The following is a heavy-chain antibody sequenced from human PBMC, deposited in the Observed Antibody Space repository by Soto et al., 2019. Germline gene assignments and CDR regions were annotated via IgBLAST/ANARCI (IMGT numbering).Heavy chain of an antibody. Sequence: QVQLQESGPGLVKPSETLSLTCTVSGGSISSYYWSWIRQPPGKGLEWIGYIYYSGSTNYNPSLKSRVTISVDTSKNQFSLKLSSVTAADTAVYYCARLDVHSPTWYYYFDYWGQGTLVTVSS. D-gene: IGHD6-13*01. CDR3: ARLDVHSPTWYYYFDY. CDR2: IYYSGST. V-gene: IGHV4-59*08. CDR1: GGSISSYY. J-gene: IGHJ4*02.